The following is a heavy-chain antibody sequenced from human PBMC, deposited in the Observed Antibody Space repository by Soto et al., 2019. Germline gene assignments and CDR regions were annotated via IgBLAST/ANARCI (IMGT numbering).Heavy chain of an antibody. J-gene: IGHJ4*02. Sequence: GGSLRLSCAASGFTFSSYSMNWVRQAPGKGLEWVSYISSSSSTIYYADSVKGRFTISRDNAKNSLYLQMNSLRAEDTAVYYCARRSVNRLLWFGELGGEGFDYWGQGTLVTVSS. CDR2: ISSSSSTI. CDR3: ARRSVNRLLWFGELGGEGFDY. V-gene: IGHV3-48*01. CDR1: GFTFSSYS. D-gene: IGHD3-10*01.